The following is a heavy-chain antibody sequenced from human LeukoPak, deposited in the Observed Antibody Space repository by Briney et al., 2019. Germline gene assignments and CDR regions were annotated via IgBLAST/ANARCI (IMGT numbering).Heavy chain of an antibody. D-gene: IGHD2-8*01. CDR1: GYSISSGYY. J-gene: IGHJ5*02. CDR3: AREGDKYANWFDT. V-gene: IGHV4-38-2*02. Sequence: SETLSLTCTVSGYSISSGYYWGWIRQPPGKGLEWIGSIHHSGSTYHNPSLRSRVTISVDTSKNQFSLKLSSVTAADTAVYYCAREGDKYANWFDTWGQGTLVTVSS. CDR2: IHHSGST.